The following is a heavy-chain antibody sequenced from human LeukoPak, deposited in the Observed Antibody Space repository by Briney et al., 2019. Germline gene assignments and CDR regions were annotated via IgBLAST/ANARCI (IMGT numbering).Heavy chain of an antibody. D-gene: IGHD1-26*01. Sequence: SETLSLTCTVSGGSISSYYWSWIRQPPGKGLEWIGYIYYSGSANYNPSLKSRVTISVDTSKNQFSLNLRSVTAADAAVYYCAGWTTTNWYFDLWGRGTLVTVSS. V-gene: IGHV4-59*01. CDR1: GGSISSYY. CDR3: AGWTTTNWYFDL. J-gene: IGHJ2*01. CDR2: IYYSGSA.